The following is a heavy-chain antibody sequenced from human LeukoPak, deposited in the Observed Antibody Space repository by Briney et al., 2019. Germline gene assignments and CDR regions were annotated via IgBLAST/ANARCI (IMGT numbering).Heavy chain of an antibody. Sequence: GGSLRLSCAASGFTFSSYAMSWVRQAPGKGLEWVSSISGSGGGTYYADSVKGRFTISRDNSKNTLYLQMNSLRAEDTAVYYCARVGPAAVTYYYYYMDVWGKGTTVTVSS. CDR2: ISGSGGGT. J-gene: IGHJ6*03. CDR1: GFTFSSYA. V-gene: IGHV3-23*01. CDR3: ARVGPAAVTYYYYYMDV. D-gene: IGHD2-2*01.